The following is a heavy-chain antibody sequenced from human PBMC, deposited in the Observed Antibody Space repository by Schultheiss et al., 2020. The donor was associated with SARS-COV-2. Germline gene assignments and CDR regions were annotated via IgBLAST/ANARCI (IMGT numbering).Heavy chain of an antibody. CDR2: IYHSGST. D-gene: IGHD6-13*01. Sequence: SQTLSLTCTVSGGSISSGYYWGWIRQPPGKGLEWIGSIYHSGSTYYNPSLKSRVTISVDTSKNQFSLKLSSVTAADTAVYYCARESGVAAGPYYFDYWGQGTLVTVSS. CDR3: ARESGVAAGPYYFDY. CDR1: GGSISSGYY. V-gene: IGHV4-38-2*02. J-gene: IGHJ4*02.